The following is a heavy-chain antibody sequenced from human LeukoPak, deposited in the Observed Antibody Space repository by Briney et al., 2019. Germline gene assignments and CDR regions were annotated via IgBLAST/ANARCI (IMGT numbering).Heavy chain of an antibody. CDR1: GFTVSSSH. J-gene: IGHJ4*02. CDR3: ARVPSGYVVN. V-gene: IGHV3-66*02. Sequence: GGSLRLSWAASGFTVSSSHMSWVRQPPGTGRVWVSLIYTRGNTYYADSARGRFTISRDNSNNTLSLQMNSLRAEDTAVYYCARVPSGYVVNWGQGTLVTVSS. D-gene: IGHD5-12*01. CDR2: IYTRGNT.